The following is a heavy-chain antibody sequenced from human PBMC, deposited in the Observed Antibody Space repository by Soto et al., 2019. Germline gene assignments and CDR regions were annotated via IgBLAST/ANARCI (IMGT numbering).Heavy chain of an antibody. CDR2: IYNSGST. Sequence: PSQTLSRTCTGSGGSFSNYYWSWIRQPPGKGLEWIGYIYNSGSTNYNLSLESRVTISMDTSKNQFSLKLSSVTAADTAVYYCAREGSSGVYFDYWGQGTRVTVSS. J-gene: IGHJ4*02. V-gene: IGHV4-59*01. CDR1: GGSFSNYY. CDR3: AREGSSGVYFDY. D-gene: IGHD2-8*01.